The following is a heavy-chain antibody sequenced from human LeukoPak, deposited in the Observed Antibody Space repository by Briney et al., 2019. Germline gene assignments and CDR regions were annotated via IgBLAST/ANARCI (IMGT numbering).Heavy chain of an antibody. V-gene: IGHV4-59*08. CDR2: IYYSGDT. Sequence: SETLSLTCIVSGGSISGYHWGWVRQPPGKGLEYISFIYYSGDTNYNPSLKSRVTMSVDTSKNQFSLKLSSVTAADTAVYYCARLGDCGHDCYSHDYWGQGTLVTVSS. J-gene: IGHJ4*02. D-gene: IGHD2-21*01. CDR1: GGSISGYH. CDR3: ARLGDCGHDCYSHDY.